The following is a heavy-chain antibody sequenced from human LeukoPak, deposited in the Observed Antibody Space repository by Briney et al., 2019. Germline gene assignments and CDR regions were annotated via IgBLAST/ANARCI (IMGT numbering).Heavy chain of an antibody. D-gene: IGHD3-3*01. V-gene: IGHV3-20*04. CDR2: INWNGGST. CDR1: GFTFSSYW. CDR3: ARVTIFGVAFDAFDI. Sequence: GGSLRLSCAASGFTFSSYWMSWVRQAPGKGLEWVSGINWNGGSTGYADSVKGRFTISRDNAKNSLYLQMNSLRAEDTALYYCARVTIFGVAFDAFDIWGQGTMVTVSS. J-gene: IGHJ3*02.